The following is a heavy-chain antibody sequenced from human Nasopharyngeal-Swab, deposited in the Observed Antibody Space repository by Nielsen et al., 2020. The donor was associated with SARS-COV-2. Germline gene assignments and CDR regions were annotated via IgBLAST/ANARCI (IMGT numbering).Heavy chain of an antibody. Sequence: WVRQAPGQRLEWMGWINAGNGNTKYSQKFQGRVTITRDASASTAYMELSSLRSEDTAVYYYARGCSSTSCPQGVGWFDPWGQGTLVTVSS. D-gene: IGHD2-2*01. CDR2: INAGNGNT. CDR3: ARGCSSTSCPQGVGWFDP. V-gene: IGHV1-3*01. J-gene: IGHJ5*02.